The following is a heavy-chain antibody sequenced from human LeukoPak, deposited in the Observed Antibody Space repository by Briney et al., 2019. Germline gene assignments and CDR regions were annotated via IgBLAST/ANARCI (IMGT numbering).Heavy chain of an antibody. CDR2: ISGSGGST. D-gene: IGHD3-22*01. J-gene: IGHJ5*02. CDR1: GFTFSSYA. CDR3: AKGPRITMIVVVIFPFDP. Sequence: GGSLSLSCAASGFTFSSYAMSWVRQAPGKGLEWVSAISGSGGSTYYADSVKGRFTISRDNSKNTLYLQMNSLRAEDTAVYYCAKGPRITMIVVVIFPFDPWGQGTLVTVSS. V-gene: IGHV3-23*01.